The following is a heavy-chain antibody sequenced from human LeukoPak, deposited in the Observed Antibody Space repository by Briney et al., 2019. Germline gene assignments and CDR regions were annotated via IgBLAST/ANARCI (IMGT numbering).Heavy chain of an antibody. CDR3: ARDIELST. V-gene: IGHV3-23*01. D-gene: IGHD3-16*02. CDR2: ISGSSGST. Sequence: GGSLRLSCAASGLTFSSYAMSWVRQAPGRGLEWVSAISGSSGSTYYADSVKGRFNISRDNSKRTLYLQMNSLRAEDTAIYYCARDIELSTWGLGTMVTVSS. J-gene: IGHJ3*01. CDR1: GLTFSSYA.